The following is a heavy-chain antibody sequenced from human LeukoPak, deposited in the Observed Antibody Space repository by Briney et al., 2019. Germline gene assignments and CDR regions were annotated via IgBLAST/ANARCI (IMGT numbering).Heavy chain of an antibody. V-gene: IGHV1-58*01. Sequence: SVKVSCKASGFTFTSSAVQWVRQARGQRLEWIGWIVVGSGNTSYAQKFQERVTITRDMSTSTAYMELSSLRSEDTAMYYCAAGVAAAGPNYYYYGMDVWGQGTTVTVSS. CDR1: GFTFTSSA. J-gene: IGHJ6*02. CDR2: IVVGSGNT. CDR3: AAGVAAAGPNYYYYGMDV. D-gene: IGHD6-13*01.